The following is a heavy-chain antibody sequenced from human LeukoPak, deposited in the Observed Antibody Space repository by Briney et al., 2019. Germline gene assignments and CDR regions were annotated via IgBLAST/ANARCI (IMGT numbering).Heavy chain of an antibody. V-gene: IGHV3-66*01. D-gene: IGHD2-2*01. CDR3: AKVRTVVVPAAMVDY. Sequence: PGGSLRLSCAASGFTVSSNYMSWVRRAPGKGLEWVSVIYSGGSTYYADSVKGRFTISRDNSKNTLYLQMNSLRAEDTAVYYCAKVRTVVVPAAMVDYWGQGTLVTVSS. J-gene: IGHJ4*02. CDR2: IYSGGST. CDR1: GFTVSSNY.